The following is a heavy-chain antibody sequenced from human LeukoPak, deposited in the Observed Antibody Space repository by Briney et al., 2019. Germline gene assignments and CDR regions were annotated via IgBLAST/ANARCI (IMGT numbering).Heavy chain of an antibody. V-gene: IGHV3-7*04. CDR3: TRVGYIDEGIDY. J-gene: IGHJ4*02. Sequence: GGSLRLSCIFSEVSFSTYWMNWVRQAPGKGLEWVANIKQDGSKKSYVDSVKGRFTISRDNAKNSLYLQMNSLRAEDTAIYYCTRVGYIDEGIDYWGQGTLVTVSS. CDR1: EVSFSTYW. D-gene: IGHD5-24*01. CDR2: IKQDGSKK.